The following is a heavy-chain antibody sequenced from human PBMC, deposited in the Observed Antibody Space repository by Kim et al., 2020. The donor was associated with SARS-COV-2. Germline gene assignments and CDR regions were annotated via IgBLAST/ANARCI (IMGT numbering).Heavy chain of an antibody. V-gene: IGHV3-23*01. J-gene: IGHJ4*02. CDR2: TT. D-gene: IGHD6-19*01. CDR3: AKSLVGGCDY. Sequence: TTSSTDSVRGRFTISRDNSKTTLYLQMNSLRAEDTAIYYCAKSLVGGCDYWGQGTLVTVSS.